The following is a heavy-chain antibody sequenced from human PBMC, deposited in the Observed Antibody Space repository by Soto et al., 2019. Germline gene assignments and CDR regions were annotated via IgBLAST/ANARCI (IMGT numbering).Heavy chain of an antibody. V-gene: IGHV3-7*01. CDR1: GFTFSNYW. D-gene: IGHD5-12*01. CDR2: IKQDGTET. Sequence: EVQLVESGGGLVQPGGSLRLSCAASGFTFSNYWMSWVRQAPGKGLEWVANIKQDGTETNYVDSVRGRFTISRDNAKNSLHLQINSLTAQHTAVYYCASVAIWGQGTLLTVSS. J-gene: IGHJ4*02. CDR3: ASVAI.